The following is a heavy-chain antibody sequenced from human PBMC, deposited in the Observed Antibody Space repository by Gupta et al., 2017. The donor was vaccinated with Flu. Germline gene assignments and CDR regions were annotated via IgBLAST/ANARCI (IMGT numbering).Heavy chain of an antibody. CDR3: ARVGYGSPSEPGPFDY. D-gene: IGHD6-6*01. J-gene: IGHJ4*03. CDR2: IGNSGENR. Sequence: EVQLVELGRGLVMPGGSLRLPCAASVFPFSPSNINWFSQARAKGREGGSCIGNSGENRYYADAGKGRFTIARDNAKNSLYLQMNGLRAEDTAIYYCARVGYGSPSEPGPFDYWGHGTLVTVSS. V-gene: IGHV3-21*01. CDR1: VFPFSPSN.